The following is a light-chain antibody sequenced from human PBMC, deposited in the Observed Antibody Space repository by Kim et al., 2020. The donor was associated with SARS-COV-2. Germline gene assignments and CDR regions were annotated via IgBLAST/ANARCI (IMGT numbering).Light chain of an antibody. J-gene: IGKJ2*01. CDR1: QNIRTY. V-gene: IGKV1-5*03. Sequence: SAPVGDRVTITCRASQNIRTYLAWYQQKPGKPPKLLIYKASSLESGVPSRFSGSGSGTEFTLSISSLQPDDFATYYCQEYDTYSYTFGQGTKL. CDR3: QEYDTYSYT. CDR2: KAS.